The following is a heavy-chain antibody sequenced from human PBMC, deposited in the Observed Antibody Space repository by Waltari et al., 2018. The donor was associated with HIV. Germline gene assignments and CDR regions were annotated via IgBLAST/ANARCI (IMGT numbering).Heavy chain of an antibody. Sequence: QVHLVQSGAEVKKPGASVKVACKTSGYIFTGYYMHWVRQAPGQGLEWMGGINPNSGGTKYAQKFQGRANMARATSITTVYMELSRLRSDDTAVYYCARVSRRDGSRLSDYWGPGTLVTVSS. CDR1: GYIFTGYY. J-gene: IGHJ4*02. CDR2: INPNSGGT. V-gene: IGHV1-2*02. CDR3: ARVSRRDGSRLSDY.